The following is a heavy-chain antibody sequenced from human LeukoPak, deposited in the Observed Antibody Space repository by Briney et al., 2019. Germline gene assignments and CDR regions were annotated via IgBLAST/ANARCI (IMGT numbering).Heavy chain of an antibody. Sequence: SVKASCKASGGTFSSYAISWVRQAPGQGLEWMGGIITIFGTAKYAQKFQGRVTITADESTSTAYMELSSLRSEDTAVYYCAREGGDYYDSSGYYRGLLDYWGQGTLVTVSS. V-gene: IGHV1-69*13. CDR3: AREGGDYYDSSGYYRGLLDY. J-gene: IGHJ4*02. CDR2: IITIFGTA. CDR1: GGTFSSYA. D-gene: IGHD3-22*01.